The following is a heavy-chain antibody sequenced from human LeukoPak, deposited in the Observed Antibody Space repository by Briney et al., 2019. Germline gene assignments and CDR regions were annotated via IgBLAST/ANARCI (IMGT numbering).Heavy chain of an antibody. V-gene: IGHV3-7*01. CDR3: ARAGGSGSLWYYFDY. CDR2: IKQDGSEK. CDR1: GFTFSSYW. D-gene: IGHD3-10*01. J-gene: IGHJ4*02. Sequence: GGSLRLSCAASGFTFSSYWMSWVRQAPGKGLEWVANIKQDGSEKYYVDSVKGRFTISRDNAKNSLYLQMNSLRAEDTAVYYCARAGGSGSLWYYFDYWGQGTLVTVSS.